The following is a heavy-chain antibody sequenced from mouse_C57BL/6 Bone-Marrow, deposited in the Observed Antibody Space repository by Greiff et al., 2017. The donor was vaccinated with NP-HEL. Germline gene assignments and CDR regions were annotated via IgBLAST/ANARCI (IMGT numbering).Heavy chain of an antibody. D-gene: IGHD1-1*01. CDR2: IFPGSGST. CDR3: ASEITTVVEDWFAY. J-gene: IGHJ3*01. Sequence: VQLQQSGPELVRPGASVKISCKAPGYTFTSHWMQWVRQRPGQGLEWIGEIFPGSGSTYYNEKFKGKATLTVDTSSSTAYMQLSSLTSEDSAVYFYASEITTVVEDWFAYWGQGTLVTVSA. CDR1: GYTFTSHW. V-gene: IGHV1-56*01.